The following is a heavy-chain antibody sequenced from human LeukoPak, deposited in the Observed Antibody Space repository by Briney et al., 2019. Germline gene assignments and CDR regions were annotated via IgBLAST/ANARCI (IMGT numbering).Heavy chain of an antibody. D-gene: IGHD2-15*01. V-gene: IGHV3-48*03. J-gene: IGHJ4*02. CDR3: AREGPYCSGGSCYPPYFDY. CDR1: GFTFSSYE. Sequence: SGGSLRLSCAASGFTFSSYEMNWVRQAPGKGLEWVSYISSSGSTIYYADSVKGRFTISRDNAKNSLYLQMNSLRAEDTAVYYCAREGPYCSGGSCYPPYFDYWGQGALVTVSS. CDR2: ISSSGSTI.